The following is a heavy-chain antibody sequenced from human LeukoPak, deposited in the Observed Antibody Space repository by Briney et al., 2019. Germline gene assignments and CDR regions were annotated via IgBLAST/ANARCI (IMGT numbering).Heavy chain of an antibody. D-gene: IGHD5-12*01. Sequence: GGSLRLSCAASGFTFSSYCMSWVRQARGKGLEWVANIKQDGSENYYVDSVKGRFTISRDNAKNSLYLQMNSLRAEDTAVYYCASERIGKVARYWGQGTLVTVSS. CDR2: IKQDGSEN. V-gene: IGHV3-7*05. CDR3: ASERIGKVARY. CDR1: GFTFSSYC. J-gene: IGHJ4*02.